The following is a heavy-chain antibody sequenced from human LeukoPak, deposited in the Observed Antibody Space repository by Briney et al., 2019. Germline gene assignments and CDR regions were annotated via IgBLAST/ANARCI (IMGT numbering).Heavy chain of an antibody. D-gene: IGHD3-10*01. J-gene: IGHJ4*02. V-gene: IGHV4-39*07. CDR3: ASRDYYGSGSYLFDY. Sequence: PSETLSLTCTVSGGSISSSSYYWSWIRQPPGKGLEWIGEINHSGSTNYNPSLKSRVTISVDTSKNQFSLKLSSVTAADTAVYYCASRDYYGSGSYLFDYWGQGTLVTVSS. CDR2: INHSGST. CDR1: GGSISSSSYY.